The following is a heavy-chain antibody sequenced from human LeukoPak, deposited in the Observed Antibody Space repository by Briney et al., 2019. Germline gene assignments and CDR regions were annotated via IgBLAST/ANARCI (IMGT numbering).Heavy chain of an antibody. Sequence: NAGGSLRLSCAASGFTFSSYWMSWVRQPPGKGLEWIGSIYYSGSTYYNPSLKSRVTISVDTSKNQFSLKLSSVTAADTAVYYCARHDGNTVVTPFDPWGQGTLVTVSS. CDR2: IYYSGST. D-gene: IGHD4-23*01. V-gene: IGHV4-39*01. J-gene: IGHJ5*02. CDR3: ARHDGNTVVTPFDP. CDR1: GFTFSSYW.